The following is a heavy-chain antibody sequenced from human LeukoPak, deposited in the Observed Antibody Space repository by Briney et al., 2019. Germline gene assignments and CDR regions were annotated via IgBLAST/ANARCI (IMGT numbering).Heavy chain of an antibody. CDR2: MYHSGTT. CDR1: GGYITITNYY. CDR3: ARHRGRNGGYVFDY. J-gene: IGHJ4*02. D-gene: IGHD2-8*01. V-gene: IGHV4-39*01. Sequence: TSETLSLTCSVSGGYITITNYYWGWVRQPPGKGLELIGSMYHSGTTYYNPSLKTRLTISVDTSKNQFSLNLSAVTAAATALYFCARHRGRNGGYVFDYWGQGTLVTVSS.